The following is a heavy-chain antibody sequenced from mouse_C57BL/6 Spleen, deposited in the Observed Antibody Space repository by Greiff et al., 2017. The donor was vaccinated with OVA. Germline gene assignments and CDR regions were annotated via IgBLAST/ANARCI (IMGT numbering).Heavy chain of an antibody. CDR2: ISNGGGST. CDR1: GFTFSDYY. CDR3: ARSLLRDYYAMDY. Sequence: EVMLVESGGGLVQPGGSMKLSCAASGFTFSDYYMYWVRQTPEKRLEWVAYISNGGGSTYYPDTVKGRFTISRDNAKNTLYLQMSRLKSEDTAMYYCARSLLRDYYAMDYWGQGTSVTVSS. D-gene: IGHD2-10*01. V-gene: IGHV5-12*01. J-gene: IGHJ4*01.